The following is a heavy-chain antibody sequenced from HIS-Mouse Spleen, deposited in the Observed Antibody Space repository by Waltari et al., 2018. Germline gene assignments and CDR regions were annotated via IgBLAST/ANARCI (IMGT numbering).Heavy chain of an antibody. J-gene: IGHJ4*02. CDR3: AKASSGWLDY. V-gene: IGHV3-30*18. D-gene: IGHD6-19*01. CDR1: GFTFSSSG. CDR2: ISYDGSNK. Sequence: QVQLVESGGGVVQPGRSLRLSCAAPGFTFSSSGMHWVRQAPGKGLEWVAVISYDGSNKYYADSVKGRFTISRDNSKNTLYLQMKSLRAEDTAVYYCAKASSGWLDYWGQGTLVTVSS.